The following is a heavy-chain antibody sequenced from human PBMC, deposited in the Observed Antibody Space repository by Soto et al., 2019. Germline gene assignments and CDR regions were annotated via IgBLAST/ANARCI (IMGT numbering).Heavy chain of an antibody. D-gene: IGHD2-15*01. Sequence: PGGSLRLSCAASGFTFSSYGMHLVRQAPGKGLEWVAVISYDGSNKYYADSVKGRFTISRDNSKNTLYLQMNSLRAEDTAVYYCAKSPDCSGGSCYEVHFDYWGQGTLVTVSS. J-gene: IGHJ4*02. CDR3: AKSPDCSGGSCYEVHFDY. CDR1: GFTFSSYG. V-gene: IGHV3-30*18. CDR2: ISYDGSNK.